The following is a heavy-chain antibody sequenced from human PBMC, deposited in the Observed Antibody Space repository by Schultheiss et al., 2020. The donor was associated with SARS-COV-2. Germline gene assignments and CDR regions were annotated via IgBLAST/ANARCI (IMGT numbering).Heavy chain of an antibody. V-gene: IGHV3-33*01. CDR2: IWYDGSNK. Sequence: GGSLRLSCAASGFTFSSYGMHWVRQAPGKGLEWVAVIWYDGSNKYYADSVKGRFTISRDNSKNTLYLQMNSLRAEDTAVYYCARGGFELTIPGRDWFDPWGQGTLVTVSS. J-gene: IGHJ5*02. CDR1: GFTFSSYG. CDR3: ARGGFELTIPGRDWFDP. D-gene: IGHD3-3*01.